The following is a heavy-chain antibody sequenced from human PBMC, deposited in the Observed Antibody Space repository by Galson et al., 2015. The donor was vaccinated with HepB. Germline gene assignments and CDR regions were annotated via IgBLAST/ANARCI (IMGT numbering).Heavy chain of an antibody. CDR3: ARSPYYYDSGSYRWYFDL. CDR1: GFTFSSYA. V-gene: IGHV3-30-3*01. CDR2: ISYDGSNK. J-gene: IGHJ2*01. D-gene: IGHD3-10*01. Sequence: SLRLSCAASGFTFSSYAIHWVRQAPGKGLEWVALISYDGSNKYYGDSVKGRITISRDNSKNTVYLQMTSLRPEDTAVYYCARSPYYYDSGSYRWYFDLWGRGTLVTVSS.